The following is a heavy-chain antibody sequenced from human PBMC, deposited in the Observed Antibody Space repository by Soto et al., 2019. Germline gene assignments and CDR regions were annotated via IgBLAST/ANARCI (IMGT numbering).Heavy chain of an antibody. CDR2: IYYSGST. CDR3: GSTTVTTLYY. V-gene: IGHV4-30-4*01. CDR1: GGSISSGDYY. J-gene: IGHJ4*02. D-gene: IGHD4-17*01. Sequence: LSLTCTVSGGSISSGDYYWSWIRQPPGKGLEWIGYIYYSGSTYYNPSLKSRVTISVDTSKDQCSLKLSSVTAADTAVYYCGSTTVTTLYYWGQGTLVTVSS.